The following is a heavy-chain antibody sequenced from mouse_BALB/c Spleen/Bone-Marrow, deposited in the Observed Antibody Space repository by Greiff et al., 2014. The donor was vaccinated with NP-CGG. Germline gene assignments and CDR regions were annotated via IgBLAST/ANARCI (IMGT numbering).Heavy chain of an antibody. J-gene: IGHJ4*01. CDR2: ISDGGGYT. V-gene: IGHV5-4*02. D-gene: IGHD3-1*01. CDR3: ARSGERFGAMDY. CDR1: GFTFSDYY. Sequence: VQLKDSGGGLVKPGGTLKLSCAASGFTFSDYYMYWVRQTPEKRLEWVATISDGGGYTYYPDSVWGRFTISRDNAKNNLYLQMGSLKSEDTAMYYCARSGERFGAMDYWGQGTSVTVFS.